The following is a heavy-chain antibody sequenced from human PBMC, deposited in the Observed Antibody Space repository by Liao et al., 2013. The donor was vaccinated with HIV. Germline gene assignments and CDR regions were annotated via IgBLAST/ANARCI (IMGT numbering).Heavy chain of an antibody. D-gene: IGHD1-26*01. Sequence: QVQLQQWGAGLLKPSETLSLTCAVYGGSFSAYYWSWIRQPPGKGLEWIGEINRGGSTTYNPSLKSRVTISIHTSKSQFSLKMSSVTATDTAVYYCARSIPGSRDAFDVWGHGTVVTVSS. V-gene: IGHV4-34*02. CDR2: INRGGST. J-gene: IGHJ3*01. CDR1: GGSFSAYY. CDR3: ARSIPGSRDAFDV.